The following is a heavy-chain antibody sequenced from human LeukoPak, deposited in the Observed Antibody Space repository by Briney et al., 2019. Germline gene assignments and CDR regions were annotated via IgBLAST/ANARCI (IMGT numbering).Heavy chain of an antibody. D-gene: IGHD2-2*02. V-gene: IGHV1-18*01. CDR1: GYTFTSYG. Sequence: ASVKVSCKSSGYTFTSYGITWVRQAPGQGLGWMGWINGYNGNTNYAQKLQGRVTMTTDTSTSTAYMELRGPKSDDTAVYYCARDHRKNVVVVPDAIYYYYMDVWGEGTTVTVSS. CDR2: INGYNGNT. J-gene: IGHJ6*03. CDR3: ARDHRKNVVVVPDAIYYYYMDV.